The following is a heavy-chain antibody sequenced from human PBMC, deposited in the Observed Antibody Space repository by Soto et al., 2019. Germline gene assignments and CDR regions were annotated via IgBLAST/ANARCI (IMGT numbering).Heavy chain of an antibody. CDR3: ASGGAGSGPFTWELPDH. D-gene: IGHD1-26*01. CDR1: GNTLTSRY. CDR2: ITPFSGDA. V-gene: IGHV1-45*02. Sequence: QMQLVQSGAEVKKTGSTVTVSCKALGNTLTSRYLHWVRQAPGQALEWMGWITPFSGDAHYAQKFQERVTITRDRSINTAYMRMSSLRSEDTAMYYCASGGAGSGPFTWELPDHWGQGTLVTVSS. J-gene: IGHJ4*02.